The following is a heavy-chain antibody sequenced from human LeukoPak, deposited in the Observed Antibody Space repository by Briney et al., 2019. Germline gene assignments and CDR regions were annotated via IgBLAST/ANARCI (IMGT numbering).Heavy chain of an antibody. CDR2: ISGSGGRT. V-gene: IGHV3-23*01. CDR3: AKDEGFLDY. J-gene: IGHJ4*02. Sequence: GGSLRLSCAASGFNFSSYAMRWVRQAPGKGLEWVSAISGSGGRTYYADSVKGRFTISRDNSKNTLYLQMNSLRAEDTAVYYCAKDEGFLDYWGQGTLVTVSS. CDR1: GFNFSSYA. D-gene: IGHD2-15*01.